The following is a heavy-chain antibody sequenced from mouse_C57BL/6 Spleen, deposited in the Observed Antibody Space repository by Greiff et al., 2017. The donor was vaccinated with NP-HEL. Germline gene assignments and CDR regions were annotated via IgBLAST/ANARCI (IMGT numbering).Heavy chain of an antibody. CDR2: IRSKSSNYAT. CDR3: VRGEGGYGNYGFYYYAMDY. J-gene: IGHJ4*01. D-gene: IGHD2-1*01. CDR1: GFTFNTYA. V-gene: IGHV10-3*01. Sequence: EVNVVESGGGLVQPKGSLKLSCAASGFTFNTYAMHWVRQAPGKGLEWVARIRSKSSNYATYYADSVKDRFTISRDDSQSMLYLQMNNLKTEDTAMYYCVRGEGGYGNYGFYYYAMDYWGQGTSVTVSS.